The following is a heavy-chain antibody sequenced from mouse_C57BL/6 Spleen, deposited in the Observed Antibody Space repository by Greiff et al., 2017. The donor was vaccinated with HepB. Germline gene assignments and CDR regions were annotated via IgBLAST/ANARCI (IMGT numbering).Heavy chain of an antibody. CDR1: GYSFTGYY. V-gene: IGHV1-42*01. D-gene: IGHD2-3*01. Sequence: EVQLVESGPELVKPGASVKISCKASGYSFTGYYMNWVKQSPEKSLEWIGEINPSTGGTTYNQKFKAKATLTVDKSSSTAYMQLKSLTSEDSAVYYCARRGDGYPFAYWGQGTLVSVSA. CDR3: ARRGDGYPFAY. J-gene: IGHJ3*01. CDR2: INPSTGGT.